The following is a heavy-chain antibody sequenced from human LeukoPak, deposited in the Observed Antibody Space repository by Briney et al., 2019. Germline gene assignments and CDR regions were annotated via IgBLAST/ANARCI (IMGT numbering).Heavy chain of an antibody. D-gene: IGHD3-3*01. Sequence: PGGSLRLSCAASGFTFSSYWMSWVRQAPGKGLEWVAVIWYDGSNKYYADSVKGRFTISRDNSNNTVFLQMNSLRAEDTAIYYCAKGTGVGGDDAFDFWGQGTMVTVSS. CDR1: GFTFSSYW. V-gene: IGHV3-33*06. CDR3: AKGTGVGGDDAFDF. CDR2: IWYDGSNK. J-gene: IGHJ3*01.